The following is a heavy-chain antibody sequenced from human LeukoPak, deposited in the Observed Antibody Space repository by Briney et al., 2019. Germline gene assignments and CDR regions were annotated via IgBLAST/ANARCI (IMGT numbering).Heavy chain of an antibody. J-gene: IGHJ5*02. CDR2: IIPILGIA. CDR3: ARTIAASTMGFDP. V-gene: IGHV1-69*02. CDR1: GGTLSSYT. D-gene: IGHD6-6*01. Sequence: GSSVKVSCKASGGTLSSYTISWVRQAPGQGLEWMGRIIPILGIANYAQKFQGRVTITADKSTSTAYMELSSLRSEDTAVYYCARTIAASTMGFDPWGQGTLVTVSS.